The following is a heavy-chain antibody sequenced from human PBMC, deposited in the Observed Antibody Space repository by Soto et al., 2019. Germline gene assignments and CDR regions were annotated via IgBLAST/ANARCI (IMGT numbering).Heavy chain of an antibody. J-gene: IGHJ3*02. Sequence: ASVKVSCTASGDTFTSYDINWVRQATGQGLEWMGWMNPNSGNTGYAQKFQGRVTMTRNTSISTAYMELSSLRSEDTAVYYCARASEMATIFDAFDIWGQGTMVTVSS. V-gene: IGHV1-8*01. D-gene: IGHD5-12*01. CDR2: MNPNSGNT. CDR3: ARASEMATIFDAFDI. CDR1: GDTFTSYD.